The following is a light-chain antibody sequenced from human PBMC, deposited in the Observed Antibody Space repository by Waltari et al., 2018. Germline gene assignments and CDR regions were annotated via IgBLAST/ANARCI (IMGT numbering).Light chain of an antibody. Sequence: FRMTQSPSSLSSSLGYRVTITCQASQGINKYLNWYQQKPGKPPNLLIYDASNLETGVPSRFNGSGSGRHFTLTISSLQPEDIATYYCQQYGNLPPSVTFGQGTRLEIK. J-gene: IGKJ5*01. CDR3: QQYGNLPPSVT. V-gene: IGKV1-33*01. CDR2: DAS. CDR1: QGINKY.